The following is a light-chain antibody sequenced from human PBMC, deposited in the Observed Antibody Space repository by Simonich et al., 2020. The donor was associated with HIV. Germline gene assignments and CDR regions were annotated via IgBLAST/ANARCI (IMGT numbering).Light chain of an antibody. CDR1: RTILYSPNNKNY. CDR3: QQYYSTPRT. V-gene: IGKV4-1*01. CDR2: WAS. J-gene: IGKJ1*01. Sequence: DIVMTQSPDSLAVSLGERATINCKSSRTILYSPNNKNYLAWYQQKPGQPPKLLIYWASTREFGVPDRFSGSGSGTDFTLTISSLQAEDVAVYYCQQYYSTPRTFGQGTKVEIK.